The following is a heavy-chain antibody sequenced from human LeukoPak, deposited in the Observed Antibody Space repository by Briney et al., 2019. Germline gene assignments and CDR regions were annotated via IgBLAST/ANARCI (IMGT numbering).Heavy chain of an antibody. Sequence: ASVKVSCKASGYPFISYAFSWVRQAPGQGLEWMGWISAYNGNTNYAQKFQGRVTMITDTSTSTAYMELRSLTSDDTAVYYCARDPGYSSGSIFDYWGQGTLVTVSS. V-gene: IGHV1-18*01. CDR1: GYPFISYA. D-gene: IGHD6-19*01. CDR2: ISAYNGNT. CDR3: ARDPGYSSGSIFDY. J-gene: IGHJ4*02.